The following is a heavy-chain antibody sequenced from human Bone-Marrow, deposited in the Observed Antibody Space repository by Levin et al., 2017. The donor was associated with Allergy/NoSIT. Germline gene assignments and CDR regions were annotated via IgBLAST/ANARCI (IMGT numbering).Heavy chain of an antibody. CDR1: GGSLSSYY. CDR2: IHNSGNT. J-gene: IGHJ4*02. D-gene: IGHD1-26*01. Sequence: SQTLSLTCSVSGGSLSSYYWSWIRQPPGKGLEWIGNIHNSGNTNYNPSLKSRVTISVDTSKNQFSLKLSSVTAADTAVYYCAREGSGSFDFDSWGQGTLVPVSS. CDR3: AREGSGSFDFDS. V-gene: IGHV4-59*01.